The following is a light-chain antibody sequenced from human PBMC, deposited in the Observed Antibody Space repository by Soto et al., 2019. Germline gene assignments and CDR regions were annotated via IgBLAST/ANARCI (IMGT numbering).Light chain of an antibody. CDR2: DVS. J-gene: IGLJ2*01. Sequence: QSALTQPASVSGSPGQSITISCTGTSSDLGTYNLVSWYQHHPGKAPKLIIYDVSKRPSGVSNRFSASKTGRTASLTISGLQPEDEADYYCCSYAGSSSVVFGGWTKLTVL. CDR3: CSYAGSSSVV. V-gene: IGLV2-23*02. CDR1: SSDLGTYNL.